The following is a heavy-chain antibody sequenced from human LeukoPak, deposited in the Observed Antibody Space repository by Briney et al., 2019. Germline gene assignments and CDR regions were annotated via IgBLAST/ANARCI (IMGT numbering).Heavy chain of an antibody. J-gene: IGHJ4*02. CDR2: INAYNGNT. CDR1: GYTFTSYG. D-gene: IGHD1-1*01. Sequence: ASVKVSCKASGYTFTSYGFSWVRQAPGQGLEWMGWINAYNGNTNYAQNLQGRVTMTTDTSTSTAYMELRSLRSDDTAVYYCARRQGTTLNFDYWGQGTLVTVSS. V-gene: IGHV1-18*01. CDR3: ARRQGTTLNFDY.